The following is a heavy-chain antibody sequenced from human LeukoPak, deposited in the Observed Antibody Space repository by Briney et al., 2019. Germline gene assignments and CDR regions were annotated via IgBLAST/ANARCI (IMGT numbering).Heavy chain of an antibody. J-gene: IGHJ4*02. CDR2: INAYNGNT. CDR1: GYTFTSYG. D-gene: IGHD1-1*01. Sequence: ASVKVSCKASGYTFTSYGFSWVRQAPGQGLEWMGWINAYNGNTNYAQNLQGRVTMTTDTSTSTAYMELRSLRSDDTAVYYCARRQGTTLNFDYWGQGTLVTVSS. V-gene: IGHV1-18*01. CDR3: ARRQGTTLNFDY.